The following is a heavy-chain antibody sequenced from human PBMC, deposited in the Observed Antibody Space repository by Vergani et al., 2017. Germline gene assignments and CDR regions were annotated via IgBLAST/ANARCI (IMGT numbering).Heavy chain of an antibody. D-gene: IGHD3-10*01. V-gene: IGHV1-69*02. J-gene: IGHJ6*02. CDR2: IIPILGIA. CDR1: GGTFSSYT. CDR3: AAECMVRGVIMDGMDV. Sequence: QVQLVQSGAEVKKPGSSVKVSCKASGGTFSSYTISWVRQAPGQGLEWMGRIIPILGIANYAQKFQGRVTITADKSTSTAYMELSSLRSEDTAVYYCAAECMVRGVIMDGMDVWGQGTTVTVSS.